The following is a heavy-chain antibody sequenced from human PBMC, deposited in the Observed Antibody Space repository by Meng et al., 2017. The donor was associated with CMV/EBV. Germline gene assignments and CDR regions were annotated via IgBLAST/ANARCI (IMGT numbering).Heavy chain of an antibody. Sequence: SCKASGYTFNSYYMHWVRQAPGQGLEWMGIINPSGGSTSYAQKFQGRVTMTRDTSTSTVYMELSSLRSEDTAVYYCARGGVFRGVILYWGQGTLVTVSS. J-gene: IGHJ4*02. V-gene: IGHV1-46*02. CDR2: INPSGGST. CDR3: ARGGVFRGVILY. CDR1: GYTFNSYY. D-gene: IGHD3-10*01.